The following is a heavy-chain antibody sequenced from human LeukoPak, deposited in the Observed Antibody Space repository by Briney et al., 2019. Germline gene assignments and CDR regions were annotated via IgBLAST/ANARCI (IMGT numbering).Heavy chain of an antibody. V-gene: IGHV4-31*03. CDR2: IYYSGST. Sequence: ASQTLSLTCTVSGGSISSGGYSWSWIRQHPGKGLEWIGYIYYSGSTYYNPSLKSRVTISVDTSKNQFSLKLSSVTAADTAVYYCARIESPTVTTYFDYWGQGTLVTVSS. CDR1: GGSISSGGYS. J-gene: IGHJ4*02. D-gene: IGHD4-11*01. CDR3: ARIESPTVTTYFDY.